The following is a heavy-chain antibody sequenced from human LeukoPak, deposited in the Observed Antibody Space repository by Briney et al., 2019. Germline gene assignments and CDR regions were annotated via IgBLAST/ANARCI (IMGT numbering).Heavy chain of an antibody. Sequence: PGRSLRLSCTASGFTFGDYAMSWVRQAPGKGLEWVGFIRSKAYGGTTEYAASVKGRFTISRDDSKSIAYLQMNSLKTEDTAVYYCTRGILLWFGELVDYWGQGTPVTVSS. J-gene: IGHJ4*02. CDR1: GFTFGDYA. V-gene: IGHV3-49*04. D-gene: IGHD3-10*01. CDR3: TRGILLWFGELVDY. CDR2: IRSKAYGGTT.